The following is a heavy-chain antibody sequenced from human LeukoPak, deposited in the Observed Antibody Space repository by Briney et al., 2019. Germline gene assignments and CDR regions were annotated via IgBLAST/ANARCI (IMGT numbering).Heavy chain of an antibody. J-gene: IGHJ5*02. V-gene: IGHV3-7*01. D-gene: IGHD1-26*01. CDR1: GFSFSRHW. Sequence: GGSLRLSCAASGFSFSRHWMSWVRHTPGKGLEWVANINQGGGTKYYRDFAKGRFTISRDNAKNSLYLQMNSLRAEDTAVYYCARAGSGRSPDWFDPWGQGTLVTVSS. CDR3: ARAGSGRSPDWFDP. CDR2: INQGGGTK.